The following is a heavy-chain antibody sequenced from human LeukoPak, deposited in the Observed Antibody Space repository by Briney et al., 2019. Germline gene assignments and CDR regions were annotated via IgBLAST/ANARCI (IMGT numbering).Heavy chain of an antibody. Sequence: ASVKVSCKVSGYTLTELSMHWVRQAPGKGHEWMGGFDPEDGETIYAQKFQGRVTMTEDTSTDTAYMELSSLRSEDTAVYYCATDNLVNRYCSSTSCYRRRWFDPWGQGTLVTVSS. J-gene: IGHJ5*02. CDR3: ATDNLVNRYCSSTSCYRRRWFDP. V-gene: IGHV1-24*01. CDR2: FDPEDGET. CDR1: GYTLTELS. D-gene: IGHD2-2*02.